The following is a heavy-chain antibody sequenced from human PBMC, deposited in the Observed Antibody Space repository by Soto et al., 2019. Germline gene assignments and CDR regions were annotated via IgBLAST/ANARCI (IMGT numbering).Heavy chain of an antibody. CDR2: ISSSSSYI. J-gene: IGHJ3*02. D-gene: IGHD3-9*01. CDR3: ARGLTGRDSFDI. V-gene: IGHV3-21*01. CDR1: GFTFSSYS. Sequence: GGSLRLSCAASGFTFSSYSMNWVRQAPGKGLEWVSSISSSSSYIYYADSVKGRFTISRDNAKNSLYLQMNSLRAEDTAVYYYARGLTGRDSFDIWCQGTMVTVSS.